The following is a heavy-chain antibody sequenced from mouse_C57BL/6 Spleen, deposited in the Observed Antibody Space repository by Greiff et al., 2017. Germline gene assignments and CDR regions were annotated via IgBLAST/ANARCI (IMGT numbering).Heavy chain of an antibody. Sequence: VQLQQPGAELVMPGASVKLSCKASGYTFTSYWMHWVKQRPGQGLEWIGEIDPSDSYTNYNQKFKGKSTLTVDKSSSTAYMQLSSLTSEDSAVYYCAIYYGSSYPAYWGQGTLVTVSA. CDR1: GYTFTSYW. V-gene: IGHV1-69*01. CDR3: AIYYGSSYPAY. CDR2: IDPSDSYT. J-gene: IGHJ3*01. D-gene: IGHD1-1*01.